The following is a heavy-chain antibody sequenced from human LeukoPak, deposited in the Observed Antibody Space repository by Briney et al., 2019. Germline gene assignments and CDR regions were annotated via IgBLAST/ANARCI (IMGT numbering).Heavy chain of an antibody. J-gene: IGHJ4*02. CDR1: GGSTSSYY. CDR2: IYYSGST. V-gene: IGHV4-59*08. CDR3: ARRVTMIRLDY. D-gene: IGHD3-10*01. Sequence: PSETLSLTCTVSGGSTSSYYWSWIRQPPGKGLEWIGYIYYSGSTNYNPSLKSRVTISLDTSKNQFSLKLNSVTAADTAVYYCARRVTMIRLDYWGQGTLVTVSS.